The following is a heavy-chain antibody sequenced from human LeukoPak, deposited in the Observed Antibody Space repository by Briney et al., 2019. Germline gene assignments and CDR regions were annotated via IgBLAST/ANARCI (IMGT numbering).Heavy chain of an antibody. D-gene: IGHD1-26*01. Sequence: ASVNVSCKASGYTFTTYDINWVRQATGQGLEWMGWMNPNSGNTAYAQKFQGRVTITRNTSISTVYMELSSLRSEDTAVYYCARFYSGSYHTNFDYWGQGTLVTVSS. CDR3: ARFYSGSYHTNFDY. V-gene: IGHV1-8*03. CDR2: MNPNSGNT. J-gene: IGHJ4*02. CDR1: GYTFTTYD.